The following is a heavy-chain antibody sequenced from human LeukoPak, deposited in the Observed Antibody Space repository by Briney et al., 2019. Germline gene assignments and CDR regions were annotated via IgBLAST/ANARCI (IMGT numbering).Heavy chain of an antibody. CDR2: ISGSGGST. J-gene: IGHJ4*02. CDR1: GFTFSSYA. D-gene: IGHD3-22*01. V-gene: IGHV3-23*01. Sequence: AGGSLRLSCAASGFTFSSYAMSWVRQAPGKGLEWVSAISGSGGSTYYADSVKGRFTVSRDNAKNTLYLQMNSLRVDDTAVYFCARDPYDPSENNRGFDSWGQGTLVTVSS. CDR3: ARDPYDPSENNRGFDS.